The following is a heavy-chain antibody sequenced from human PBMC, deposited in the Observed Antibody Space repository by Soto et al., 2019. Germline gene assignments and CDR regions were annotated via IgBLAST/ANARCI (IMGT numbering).Heavy chain of an antibody. CDR3: AKTNDFWSGYYTGMFDY. CDR2: ISGSAGST. Sequence: PGGSLRLSCAASGFTFSSYAMSWVRQAPGKGLEWVSAISGSAGSTYYADSVKGRFTISRDNSKNTVYLQLNSLRAEDTAVYYCAKTNDFWSGYYTGMFDYWGQGTLVTVSS. D-gene: IGHD3-3*01. J-gene: IGHJ4*02. V-gene: IGHV3-23*01. CDR1: GFTFSSYA.